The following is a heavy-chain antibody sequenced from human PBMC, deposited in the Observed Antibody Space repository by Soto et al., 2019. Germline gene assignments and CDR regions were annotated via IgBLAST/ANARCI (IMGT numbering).Heavy chain of an antibody. J-gene: IGHJ6*02. D-gene: IGHD3-10*01. CDR1: GFTVSSNY. Sequence: EVQLVESGGGLIQPGGSLRLSCAASGFTVSSNYMSWVRQAPGKGLEWVSVIYSGGSTYYADSVKGRFTISGDNSKNTLYLQMNSLRAEDTAVYYCARDKGTYYYYGMDVWGQGTTVTVSS. V-gene: IGHV3-53*01. CDR2: IYSGGST. CDR3: ARDKGTYYYYGMDV.